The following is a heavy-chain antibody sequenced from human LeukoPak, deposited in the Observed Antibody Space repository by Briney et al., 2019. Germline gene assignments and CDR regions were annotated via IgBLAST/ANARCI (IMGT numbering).Heavy chain of an antibody. Sequence: GGSLRLSCAASGFTFSSYTMSWVRQAPGKGLEWVSTITTSDGNTYYADSVKGRFTVSRDNSKNTLFLQMNSLRAEDTAVYYCAKDGGLWVSAHWGDSWGRGTLVTVFS. CDR1: GFTFSSYT. J-gene: IGHJ4*02. D-gene: IGHD7-27*01. CDR2: ITTSDGNT. V-gene: IGHV3-23*01. CDR3: AKDGGLWVSAHWGDS.